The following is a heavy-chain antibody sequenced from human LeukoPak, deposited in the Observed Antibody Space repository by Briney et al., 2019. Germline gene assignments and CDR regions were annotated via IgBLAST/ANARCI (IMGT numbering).Heavy chain of an antibody. D-gene: IGHD5-12*01. V-gene: IGHV3-30*18. CDR2: ISYDGSNK. J-gene: IGHJ4*02. Sequence: GRSLRLSCAASGFTFSSYGMHWVRQAPGKGLEWVAVISYDGSNKYYADSVKGRFTISRDNSKNTLYLQMNSLRAEDTAVYYCAKGASIVATILGYWGQGTLVTVSS. CDR1: GFTFSSYG. CDR3: AKGASIVATILGY.